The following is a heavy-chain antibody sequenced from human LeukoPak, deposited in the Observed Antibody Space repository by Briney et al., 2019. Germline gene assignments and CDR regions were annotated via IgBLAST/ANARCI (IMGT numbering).Heavy chain of an antibody. CDR1: GFTFSTYW. CDR2: IKQDGSEE. CDR3: ARESIVVVPTTMDDASDI. J-gene: IGHJ3*02. V-gene: IGHV3-7*01. D-gene: IGHD2-2*01. Sequence: AGGSLRLSCAASGFTFSTYWMTWVRQAPGKGLEWVAHIKQDGSEEYYVDSVKGRFTISRDNAKNSLYLQMYSLRVEDTAVYYCARESIVVVPTTMDDASDIWGQGTMVTVSS.